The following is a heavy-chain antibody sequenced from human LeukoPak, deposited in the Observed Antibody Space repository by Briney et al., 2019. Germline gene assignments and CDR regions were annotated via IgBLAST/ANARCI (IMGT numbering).Heavy chain of an antibody. J-gene: IGHJ5*02. V-gene: IGHV4-34*01. CDR3: ARGRGARSNRWYNWFDP. CDR2: INHSGST. Sequence: SETLSLTCAVYGGSFSAYYWSWIRQPPGKGLEWIGEINHSGSTNYNPSLKSRVTISIDTSKNQFSLEMSSVTAADTAVYYCARGRGARSNRWYNWFDPWGQGTLVTVSS. CDR1: GGSFSAYY. D-gene: IGHD1-26*01.